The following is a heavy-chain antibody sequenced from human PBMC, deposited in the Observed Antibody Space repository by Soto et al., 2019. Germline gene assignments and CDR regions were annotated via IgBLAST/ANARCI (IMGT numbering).Heavy chain of an antibody. J-gene: IGHJ4*02. Sequence: EVQLLESGGGLVQPGGSLRLSCAASGFTLSSYAMSWVRQAPGKGLEWVSAISGSGGSTDYADSVKGRFTISRDNSKNTLYLQMNSLRAEDTAVYYCAKDAGGSGWYGDYWGQGTLVTVSS. D-gene: IGHD6-19*01. V-gene: IGHV3-23*01. CDR1: GFTLSSYA. CDR2: ISGSGGST. CDR3: AKDAGGSGWYGDY.